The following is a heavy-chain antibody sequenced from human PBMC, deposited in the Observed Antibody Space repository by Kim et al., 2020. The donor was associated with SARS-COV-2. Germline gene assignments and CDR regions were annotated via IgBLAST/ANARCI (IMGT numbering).Heavy chain of an antibody. D-gene: IGHD3-9*01. V-gene: IGHV4-34*01. J-gene: IGHJ4*02. Sequence: LKSRVTISVDTSKNQFSLKLSSVTAADTAVYYCARRTVLRYFDWLSLFDYWGQGTLVTVSS. CDR3: ARRTVLRYFDWLSLFDY.